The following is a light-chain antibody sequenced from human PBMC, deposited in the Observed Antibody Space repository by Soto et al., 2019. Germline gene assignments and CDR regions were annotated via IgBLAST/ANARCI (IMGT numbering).Light chain of an antibody. V-gene: IGKV3-15*01. CDR3: QQYNSWLWT. CDR1: QSVSSK. CDR2: GAS. J-gene: IGKJ1*01. Sequence: EIVLTQSPATLSVSPGEGATLSCGASQSVSSKLAWYQQKPGQAPRLLIYGASTTATGIPARFSGSGSGTEFTLIISSLQSEDSAVYYCQQYNSWLWTFGQGTKVDIK.